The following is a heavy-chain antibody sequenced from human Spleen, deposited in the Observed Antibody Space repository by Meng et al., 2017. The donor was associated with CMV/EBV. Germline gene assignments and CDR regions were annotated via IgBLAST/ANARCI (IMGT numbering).Heavy chain of an antibody. CDR3: ARGLSYFDY. CDR1: GYTFTSYG. CDR2: ISAYNGNT. Sequence: ASVKVACKASGYTFTSYGISWVRQAPGQGLEWMGWISAYNGNTDYAQSLQGRVTMTTDTSTNTAYMDLRSLRSDDTAIYYCARGLSYFDYWGQGTLVTVSS. V-gene: IGHV1-18*01. J-gene: IGHJ4*02.